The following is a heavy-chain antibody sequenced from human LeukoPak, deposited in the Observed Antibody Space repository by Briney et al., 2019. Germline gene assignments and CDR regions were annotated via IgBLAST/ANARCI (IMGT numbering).Heavy chain of an antibody. V-gene: IGHV1-18*01. CDR3: ARPSQEWYDSSGYYLYYYYGMDV. Sequence: GASVTVSCKASGYTFTSYGISWVRQAPGQGLEWMGWISAYNGNTNYAQKLQGRVTMTTDTSTSTAYMELRSLRSDDTAVYYCARPSQEWYDSSGYYLYYYYGMDVWGQGTTVTVSS. J-gene: IGHJ6*02. CDR1: GYTFTSYG. CDR2: ISAYNGNT. D-gene: IGHD3-22*01.